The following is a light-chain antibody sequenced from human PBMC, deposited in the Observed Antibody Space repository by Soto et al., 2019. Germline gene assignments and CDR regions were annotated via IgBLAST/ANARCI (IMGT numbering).Light chain of an antibody. J-gene: IGKJ2*01. Sequence: IVMTQSPATLSVSPGETATLSCRASQSVRTNLAWYQQKPGQAPRLLIYRVSTRATGIPDRFHGSGSVSQFTLTISSLQSEDSAVYYCQEYNNWPPYTFGQGTKLEIK. CDR2: RVS. V-gene: IGKV3D-15*01. CDR1: QSVRTN. CDR3: QEYNNWPPYT.